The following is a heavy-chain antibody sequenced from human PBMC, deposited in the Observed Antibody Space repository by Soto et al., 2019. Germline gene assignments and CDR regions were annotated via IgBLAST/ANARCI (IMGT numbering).Heavy chain of an antibody. D-gene: IGHD2-8*01. CDR1: GFTFSSYA. CDR2: ISGSGGST. Sequence: PGGSLRLSCAASGFTFSSYAMSWVRQAPGKGLEWVSAISGSGGSTYYADSVKGRFTISRDNSKNTLYLQMNSLRAEDTAVYYCAKGVVLMVYESYFDYWGQGTLVTVSS. J-gene: IGHJ4*02. CDR3: AKGVVLMVYESYFDY. V-gene: IGHV3-23*01.